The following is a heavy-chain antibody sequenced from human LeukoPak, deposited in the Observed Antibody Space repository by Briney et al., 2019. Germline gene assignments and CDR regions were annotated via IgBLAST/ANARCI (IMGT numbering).Heavy chain of an antibody. Sequence: SETLSLTCTVSGGSISSYYWSWIRQPAGKGLEWIGRIYTSGSTNYNPSLKSRVTMSVDTSKNQFSLKLSSVTAADTAVYYCARAPGYCSSTSCVIDYWGQGTLVTVSS. J-gene: IGHJ4*02. D-gene: IGHD2-2*01. CDR1: GGSISSYY. V-gene: IGHV4-4*07. CDR2: IYTSGST. CDR3: ARAPGYCSSTSCVIDY.